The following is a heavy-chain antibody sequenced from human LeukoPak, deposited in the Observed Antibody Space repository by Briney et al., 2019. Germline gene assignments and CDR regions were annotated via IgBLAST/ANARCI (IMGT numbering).Heavy chain of an antibody. J-gene: IGHJ4*02. CDR2: VNPSGGST. CDR1: GYSFTHCY. Sequence: GASVKVSCKKSGYSFTHCYIHSVRPAPGQGLEWMGMVNPSGGSTISPQRFQDRVNMTTETPTRTDYMEMTGLTSDYTGIYYCARDAFWGQGTQVTVSS. D-gene: IGHD3-3*02. V-gene: IGHV1-46*01. CDR3: ARDAF.